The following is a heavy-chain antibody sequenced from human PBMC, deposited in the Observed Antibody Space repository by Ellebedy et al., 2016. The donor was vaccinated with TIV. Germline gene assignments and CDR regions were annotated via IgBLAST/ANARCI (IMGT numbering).Heavy chain of an antibody. CDR3: ARRYMDV. J-gene: IGHJ6*03. CDR1: GFTFDEYA. CDR2: IKQDGSAK. Sequence: GGSLRLXXAASGFTFDEYAMYWVRQAPGKGLEWVANIKQDGSAKYYVDSVKGRFTISRDNAKNSVYLQMNNLRAEDTAVYYCARRYMDVWGKGTTVTVSS. V-gene: IGHV3-7*01.